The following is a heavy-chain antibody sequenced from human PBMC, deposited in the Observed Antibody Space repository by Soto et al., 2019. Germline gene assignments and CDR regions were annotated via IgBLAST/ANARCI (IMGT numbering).Heavy chain of an antibody. V-gene: IGHV1-3*01. CDR2: INAGNGNT. CDR1: GYTFTSYA. D-gene: IGHD3-3*01. J-gene: IGHJ5*02. Sequence: ASVKVSCKASGYTFTSYAMHWVRQAPGQRLEWMGWINAGNGNTKYSQKFQGRVTITRDTSASTAYMKLSSLRSEDTAVYYCARAPNVLRFFLNWFDPWGQGTLVTVSS. CDR3: ARAPNVLRFFLNWFDP.